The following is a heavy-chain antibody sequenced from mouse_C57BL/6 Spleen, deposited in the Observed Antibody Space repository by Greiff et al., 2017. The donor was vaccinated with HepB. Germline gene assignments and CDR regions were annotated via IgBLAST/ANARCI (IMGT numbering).Heavy chain of an antibody. Sequence: EVKLVESEGGLVQPGSSMKLSCTASGFTFSDYYMAWVRQVPEKGLEWVANINYDGSSTYYLDSLKSRFIISRDNAKNILYLQMSSLKSEDTATYYCARIHYDYDGWFAYWGQGTLVTVSA. D-gene: IGHD2-4*01. CDR3: ARIHYDYDGWFAY. CDR2: INYDGSST. J-gene: IGHJ3*01. CDR1: GFTFSDYY. V-gene: IGHV5-16*01.